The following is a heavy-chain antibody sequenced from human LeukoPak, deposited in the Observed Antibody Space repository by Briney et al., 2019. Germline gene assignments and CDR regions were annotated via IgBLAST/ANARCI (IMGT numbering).Heavy chain of an antibody. V-gene: IGHV3-7*01. CDR3: ARQRGSGCLDY. Sequence: PRGSLRLSCAASRFTLSNYWMSWVRQAPGKGLEWVANIKQDGSETYYVDSVKGRFTISRSNAKNSLSLQMNSLRAEDTAVYYCARQRGSGCLDYWGQGTLVTVSS. CDR1: RFTLSNYW. D-gene: IGHD6-19*01. J-gene: IGHJ4*02. CDR2: IKQDGSET.